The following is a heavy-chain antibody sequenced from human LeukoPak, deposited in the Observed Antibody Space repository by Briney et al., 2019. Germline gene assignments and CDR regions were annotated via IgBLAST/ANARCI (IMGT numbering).Heavy chain of an antibody. J-gene: IGHJ5*02. V-gene: IGHV3-74*01. D-gene: IGHD6-13*01. CDR1: GLTFSNYW. CDR3: ARDGSTWSNWFDP. CDR2: INSDGSST. Sequence: GGSLRLSCAASGLTFSNYWMHWVRHAPGKGLVGVSRINSDGSSTSYADSVKGRFTISRDNAKNTLYLQMDSLRAEDTAVYYCARDGSTWSNWFDPWGQGTLVTVSS.